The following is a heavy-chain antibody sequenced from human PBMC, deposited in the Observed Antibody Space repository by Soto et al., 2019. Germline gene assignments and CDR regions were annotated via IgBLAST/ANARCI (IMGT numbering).Heavy chain of an antibody. CDR1: GYSFTSYW. CDR2: IYPGDSDT. D-gene: IGHD2-2*02. J-gene: IGHJ4*02. V-gene: IGHV5-51*01. CDR3: ARHRRRDQYVVVPAALPDY. Sequence: GESLKISCKGSGYSFTSYWIGWVRQMPGKGLDWMGIIYPGDSDTRYSPSFQGQVTISADKSISTAYLQWSSLKASDTAMYYCARHRRRDQYVVVPAALPDYWGQGTLVTVSS.